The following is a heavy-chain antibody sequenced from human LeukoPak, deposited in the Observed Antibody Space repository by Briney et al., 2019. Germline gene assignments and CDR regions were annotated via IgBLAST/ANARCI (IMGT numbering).Heavy chain of an antibody. D-gene: IGHD6-13*01. CDR1: GFNFDDYA. V-gene: IGHV3-43*02. Sequence: PGGSLRLSCAASGFNFDDYAMHWVRQAPGKGLEWVSLISGDGGSTYYADSVKGRFTISRDNSKNSLCLQMNSLRTEDTALYYCAKASIGYSSSWYVYSNYYYYMDVWGKGTTVTVSS. CDR3: AKASIGYSSSWYVYSNYYYYMDV. CDR2: ISGDGGST. J-gene: IGHJ6*03.